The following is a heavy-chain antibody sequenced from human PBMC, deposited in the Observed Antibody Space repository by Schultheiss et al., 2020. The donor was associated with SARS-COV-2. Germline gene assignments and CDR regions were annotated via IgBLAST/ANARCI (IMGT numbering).Heavy chain of an antibody. D-gene: IGHD3-10*01. J-gene: IGHJ6*02. CDR3: ETDVWFWELNTFRNYGMDV. Sequence: SVKVSCKASGCTFSSYAISWVRQAPGQGLEWMGGIIPIFGTANYAQKFQGRVTITADESTSTAYMELSSLRSEDTAVYYCETDVWFWELNTFRNYGMDVWGQGTTVTVSS. CDR1: GCTFSSYA. V-gene: IGHV1-69*13. CDR2: IIPIFGTA.